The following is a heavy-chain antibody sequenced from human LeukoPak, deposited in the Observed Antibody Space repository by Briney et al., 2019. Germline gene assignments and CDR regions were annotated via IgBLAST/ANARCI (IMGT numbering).Heavy chain of an antibody. CDR1: GGSFSGYY. CDR3: ARGRYSGDYTDY. CDR2: INHSGST. Sequence: SETLSLTCAVYGGSFSGYYWSWIRQPPGKGLEWIGEINHSGSTNYNPPLKSRVTISVDTSKNQFSLKLSSVTAADTAVYYCARGRYSGDYTDYWGQGTLVTVSS. D-gene: IGHD4-17*01. J-gene: IGHJ4*02. V-gene: IGHV4-34*01.